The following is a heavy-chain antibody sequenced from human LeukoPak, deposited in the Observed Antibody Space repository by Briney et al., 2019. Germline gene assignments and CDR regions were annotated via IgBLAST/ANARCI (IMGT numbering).Heavy chain of an antibody. Sequence: ASVKVSCKASGYTFTGYYMHWVRQAPGQGLEWMGWINPNSGGTNYAQKFQGRVTMTRDTSSSTTYMEMSRLRSDDTAVYYCASLIRAVTYFDYWGQGTLVTVSS. J-gene: IGHJ4*02. CDR2: INPNSGGT. V-gene: IGHV1-2*02. CDR3: ASLIRAVTYFDY. D-gene: IGHD4-17*01. CDR1: GYTFTGYY.